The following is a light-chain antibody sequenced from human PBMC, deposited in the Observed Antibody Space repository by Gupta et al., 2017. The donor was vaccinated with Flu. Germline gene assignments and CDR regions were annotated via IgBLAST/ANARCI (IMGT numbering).Light chain of an antibody. V-gene: IGLV2-14*01. J-gene: IGLJ1*01. CDR1: SSDIGGYDY. CDR3: SSYASASPYV. CDR2: EVS. Sequence: QXXLTXPXSVSGSXXRSXTISCTGSSSDIGGYDYVSWYQHHPGKAPKLVIYEVSNRPSGVSNRFSGSKSGNTASLIISGLQAEDEADYYCSSYASASPYVFGTGTKVTVL.